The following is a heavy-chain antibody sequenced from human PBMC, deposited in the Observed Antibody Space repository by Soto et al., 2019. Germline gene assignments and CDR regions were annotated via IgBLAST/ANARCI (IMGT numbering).Heavy chain of an antibody. D-gene: IGHD1-1*01. CDR3: AKALEGYYGMDV. CDR2: ISYDGSNK. Sequence: GGSLRLSCAASGFTFSSYGMRWVRQAPGKGLEWVAVISYDGSNKYYADSVKGRFTISRDNSKNTLYLQMNSLRAEDTAVYYCAKALEGYYGMDVWGQGTTVTVSS. J-gene: IGHJ6*02. V-gene: IGHV3-30*18. CDR1: GFTFSSYG.